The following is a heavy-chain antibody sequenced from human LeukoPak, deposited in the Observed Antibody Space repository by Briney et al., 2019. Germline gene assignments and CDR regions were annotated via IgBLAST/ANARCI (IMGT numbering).Heavy chain of an antibody. CDR1: GFTFSNYV. V-gene: IGHV3-30-3*01. Sequence: PGGSLRLSCAASGFTFSNYVIHWVRQAPGKGLEWLAVISYDGRNTYYADSVKGRFTIARDNSKNTLHLQMSSLSTDDTAVYYCARSTGIQYYSVMDVWGQGTTVTVS. D-gene: IGHD6-13*01. J-gene: IGHJ6*02. CDR3: ARSTGIQYYSVMDV. CDR2: ISYDGRNT.